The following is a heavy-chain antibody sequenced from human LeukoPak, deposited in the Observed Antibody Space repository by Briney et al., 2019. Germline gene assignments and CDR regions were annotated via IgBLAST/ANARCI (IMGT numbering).Heavy chain of an antibody. V-gene: IGHV4-4*02. D-gene: IGHD2-2*01. CDR2: IYHSGST. J-gene: IGHJ3*02. CDR3: ARNANPTDAFDI. Sequence: PSETLSLTCAVSGGXISSSNCWSWVRQPPGKGLEWIGEIYHSGSTNYNPSLESRVSISVDKSKNLFSLKLNSVTAADTAVYYCARNANPTDAFDIWGQGTMVTVFS. CDR1: GGXISSSNC.